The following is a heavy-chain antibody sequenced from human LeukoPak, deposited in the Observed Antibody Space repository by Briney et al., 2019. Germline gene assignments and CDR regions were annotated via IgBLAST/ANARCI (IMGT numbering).Heavy chain of an antibody. V-gene: IGHV1-69*06. J-gene: IGHJ6*03. D-gene: IGHD3-10*01. Sequence: ASVKVSCKASGGTFNSYVISWVRQAPGQGLEWMGGIIPIFGTTNYAQKFQGRVTITADKSTSTAYMELSSLRSEDTAIYYCASRPYYSGSGYFYYYMDVWGKGTTVTVSS. CDR3: ASRPYYSGSGYFYYYMDV. CDR2: IIPIFGTT. CDR1: GGTFNSYV.